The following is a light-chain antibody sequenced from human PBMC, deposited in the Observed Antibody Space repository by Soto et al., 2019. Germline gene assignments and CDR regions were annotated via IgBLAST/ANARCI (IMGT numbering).Light chain of an antibody. CDR3: QVWDSSLVV. Sequence: SYELTQPLSVSVALGQTARITCGGNNIGSKNVHWYQQMPGQAPVVVIYRDTNRPSGIPERFSGSSSGNTATLTISRAQAGDEADYHCQVWDSSLVVFGGGTKLTVL. V-gene: IGLV3-9*01. CDR1: NIGSKN. CDR2: RDT. J-gene: IGLJ2*01.